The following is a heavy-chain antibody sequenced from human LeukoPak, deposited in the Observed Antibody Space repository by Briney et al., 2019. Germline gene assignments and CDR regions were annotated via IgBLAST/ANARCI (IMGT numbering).Heavy chain of an antibody. D-gene: IGHD6-19*01. CDR1: GGSISSYY. J-gene: IGHJ5*02. CDR3: ARAGYSSGWPIIAFDP. Sequence: PSETLSLTCTVSGGSISSYYWSWIRQPPGKGLEWIGYIYYSGSTNYNPSLKSRVTISVDTSKNQFSLKLSSVTAADTAVYYCARAGYSSGWPIIAFDPWGQGTLVTVFS. CDR2: IYYSGST. V-gene: IGHV4-59*01.